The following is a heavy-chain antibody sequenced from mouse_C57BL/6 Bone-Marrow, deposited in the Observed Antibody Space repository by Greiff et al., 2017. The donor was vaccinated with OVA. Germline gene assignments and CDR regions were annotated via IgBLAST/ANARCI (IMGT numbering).Heavy chain of an antibody. V-gene: IGHV1-81*01. D-gene: IGHD2-1*01. Sequence: VKLQQSGAELARPGASVKLSCKASGYTFTSYGISWVKQRTGQGLEWIGAIYPRSGNTYYNEKFKGKATLTADKSSSTAYMELRSLTSEDSAGYFCAVYYRFDYWGQGTTLTVSS. CDR2: IYPRSGNT. CDR1: GYTFTSYG. J-gene: IGHJ2*01. CDR3: AVYYRFDY.